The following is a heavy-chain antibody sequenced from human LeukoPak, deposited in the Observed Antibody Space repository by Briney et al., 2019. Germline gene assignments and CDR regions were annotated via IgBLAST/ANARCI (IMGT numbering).Heavy chain of an antibody. CDR1: GGSISSSSYY. Sequence: EASETLSLTCTVSGGSISSSSYYWGWIRQPPGKGLEWIGNIYYSGSAYYNPSLKSRVTISVDTSKNQMSLKLNSVTAADTAVYYCAREGGIYTGGSCYNPWGQGTLATVSS. J-gene: IGHJ5*02. CDR3: AREGGIYTGGSCYNP. V-gene: IGHV4-39*07. D-gene: IGHD2-15*01. CDR2: IYYSGSA.